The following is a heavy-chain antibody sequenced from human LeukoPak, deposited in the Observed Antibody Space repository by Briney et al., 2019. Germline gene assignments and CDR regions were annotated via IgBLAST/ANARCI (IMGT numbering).Heavy chain of an antibody. D-gene: IGHD1-26*01. Sequence: GGSLRLSCAASGFTFDDYAMHWVRQAPGKGLEWVSGISWNSGTIDYADSVKGRFTISRDNAKNSLYLQMNSLRAEDTALYYCAKDDTSGSYFDYWGQGTLVTVSP. V-gene: IGHV3-9*01. CDR2: ISWNSGTI. CDR3: AKDDTSGSYFDY. CDR1: GFTFDDYA. J-gene: IGHJ4*02.